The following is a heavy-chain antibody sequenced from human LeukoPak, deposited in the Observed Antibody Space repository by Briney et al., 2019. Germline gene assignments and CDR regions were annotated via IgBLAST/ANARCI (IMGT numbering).Heavy chain of an antibody. CDR3: ARDFSQLVLDY. V-gene: IGHV3-7*01. Sequence: GGSLRLSCAASGFTFSSYWMSWVRQAPGKGLEWVANIKQDGSEKYYVDSMKGRFTISRDNAKDSLYLQMNSLRAEDTAVYYCARDFSQLVLDYWGQGTLVTVSS. CDR1: GFTFSSYW. J-gene: IGHJ4*02. CDR2: IKQDGSEK. D-gene: IGHD6-6*01.